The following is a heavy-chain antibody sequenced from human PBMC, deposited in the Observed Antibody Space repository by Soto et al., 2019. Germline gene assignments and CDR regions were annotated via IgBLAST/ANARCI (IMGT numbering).Heavy chain of an antibody. CDR3: AREYSGSYFDY. CDR2: ISYDGSNK. CDR1: GFTFSSYA. V-gene: IGHV3-30-3*01. D-gene: IGHD1-26*01. J-gene: IGHJ4*02. Sequence: GGSLRLSCAASGFTFSSYAMHWVRQAPGKGLEWVAVISYDGSNKYYADSVKGRFTISRDNSKNTLYLQMNSLRAEDTAVYYCAREYSGSYFDYWGQGTLVTVSS.